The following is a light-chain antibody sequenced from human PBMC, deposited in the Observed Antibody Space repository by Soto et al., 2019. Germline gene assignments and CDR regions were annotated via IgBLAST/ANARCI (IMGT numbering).Light chain of an antibody. CDR1: QTVSSNF. J-gene: IGKJ4*01. CDR3: RQYGRSLEFA. CDR2: GAS. Sequence: IVSTQSPGTLSLSPGERATLSCRASQTVSSNFLAWYQEKPGQGPRLLIYGASTRATGIPDRFSGSGSGTDFTLTISRLDPEDFAVYYCRQYGRSLEFAVGGGTKVEIK. V-gene: IGKV3-20*01.